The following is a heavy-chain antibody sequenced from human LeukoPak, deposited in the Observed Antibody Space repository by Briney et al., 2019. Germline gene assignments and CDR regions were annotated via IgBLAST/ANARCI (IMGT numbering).Heavy chain of an antibody. V-gene: IGHV3-21*01. CDR2: SGSSSSYI. CDR1: GFTSSSYS. J-gene: IGHJ4*02. D-gene: IGHD3-16*01. Sequence: PGGSLRLSCAASGFTSSSYSMNSVRQAPGKGLEWVSSSGSSSSYIYYADSLKGRFTISRDNAKHSLYLQMNSLRAEDTAVYYCARSNPSGGGYFDYWGQGTLVTVCS. CDR3: ARSNPSGGGYFDY.